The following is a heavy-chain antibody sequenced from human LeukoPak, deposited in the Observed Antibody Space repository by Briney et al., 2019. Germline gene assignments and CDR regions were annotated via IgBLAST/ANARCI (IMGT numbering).Heavy chain of an antibody. CDR1: GGSISRYY. CDR2: IYTTGST. Sequence: SETLSLTCTVSGGSISRYYWSWIRQPAGKGLEWIGRIYTTGSTKYNPSLKSRVTMSVDTSKNQFSLNLTSVTAADTAVYYCARGGVAAAQYWGQGTLVTVSS. CDR3: ARGGVAAAQY. J-gene: IGHJ4*02. V-gene: IGHV4-4*07. D-gene: IGHD6-13*01.